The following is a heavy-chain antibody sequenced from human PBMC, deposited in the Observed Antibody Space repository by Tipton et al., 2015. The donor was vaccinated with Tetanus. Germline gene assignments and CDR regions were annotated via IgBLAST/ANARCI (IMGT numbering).Heavy chain of an antibody. CDR1: GFTFSSYA. CDR2: ISGSGGST. CDR3: ARGGAASGIAVAYSKDY. V-gene: IGHV3-23*01. D-gene: IGHD6-19*01. J-gene: IGHJ4*02. Sequence: SLRLSCAASGFTFSSYAMSWVRQAPGKGLEWVSAISGSGGSTYYADSVKGRFTISRDNSKNTLYLQMNSLRAEDTAVYYCARGGAASGIAVAYSKDYWGQGALVTVSS.